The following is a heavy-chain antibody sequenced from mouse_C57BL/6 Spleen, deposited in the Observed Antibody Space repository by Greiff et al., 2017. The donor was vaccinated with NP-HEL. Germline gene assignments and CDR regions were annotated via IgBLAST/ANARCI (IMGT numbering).Heavy chain of an antibody. CDR2: ISYDGSN. J-gene: IGHJ1*03. D-gene: IGHD2-1*01. CDR3: AREGIYYGNPWYFDV. Sequence: EVQLVESGPGLVKPSQSLSLTCSVTGYSITSGYYWNWIRQFPGNKLEWMGYISYDGSNNYNPSLKNRISITRDTSKNQFFLKLNSVTTEDTATYYCAREGIYYGNPWYFDVWGTGTTVTVSS. V-gene: IGHV3-6*01. CDR1: GYSITSGYY.